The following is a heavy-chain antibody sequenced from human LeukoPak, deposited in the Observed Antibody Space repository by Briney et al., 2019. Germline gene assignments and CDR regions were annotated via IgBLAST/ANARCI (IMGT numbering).Heavy chain of an antibody. CDR2: IRRKTDGETT. CDR1: GFTFTSYS. V-gene: IGHV3-15*01. J-gene: IGHJ4*02. D-gene: IGHD2-21*01. Sequence: GGSLRLSCAASGFTFTSYSMSWVRQVPGKGLEWVGRIRRKTDGETTDHAAPVKGRFTISRDDSKNTLYLQMNSLKTEDTAVYYCVTDLVIKGYFDYWGQGALVTVSS. CDR3: VTDLVIKGYFDY.